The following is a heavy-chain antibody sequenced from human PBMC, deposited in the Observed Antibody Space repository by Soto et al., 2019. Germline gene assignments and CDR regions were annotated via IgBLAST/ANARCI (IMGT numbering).Heavy chain of an antibody. J-gene: IGHJ4*02. D-gene: IGHD2-21*01. V-gene: IGHV1-18*01. CDR3: ARTGDAKNLSCTFWPLTY. CDR2: ISADNGNT. CDR1: GYNFNNYG. Sequence: QAQLVQSGAEVKKPGTSVTVSCKASGYNFNNYGITWVRQAPGQGLEWMGWISADNGNTVYAQQLQGRVTMTTDTSTSTAYMDVTSLRFDDTAVYYCARTGDAKNLSCTFWPLTYWGQGTLVIVSS.